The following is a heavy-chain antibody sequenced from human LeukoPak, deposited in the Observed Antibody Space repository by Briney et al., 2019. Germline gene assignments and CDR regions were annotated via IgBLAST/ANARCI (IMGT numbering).Heavy chain of an antibody. CDR3: ARVDSTFNFYFNMDV. Sequence: PSETLSLTCAVRGGSLSVYYWSWIRQSPGKGLEWIGEINRSGDTSYNPSLKSRVTISADTSQNQFSLKMTSMTAVYYCARVDSTFNFYFNMDVWGQGTTVIV. J-gene: IGHJ6*03. CDR1: GGSLSVYY. CDR2: INRSGDT. D-gene: IGHD2/OR15-2a*01. V-gene: IGHV4-34*01.